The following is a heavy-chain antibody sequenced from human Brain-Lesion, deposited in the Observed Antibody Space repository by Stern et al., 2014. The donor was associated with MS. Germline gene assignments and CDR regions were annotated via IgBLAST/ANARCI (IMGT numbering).Heavy chain of an antibody. D-gene: IGHD2-2*01. V-gene: IGHV3-7*01. J-gene: IGHJ6*02. Sequence: EVQLVESGGVLVQPGGSLKLSCAASGFTFSRYWMTWVRQAPGKGLEWVANIKEDGSAQYYVDFVKGRFTMSRDNAKKLLYLQMNSLRAGDTAVYYCARRVLVAMGGYPKTLDVWGRGTTVTVSS. CDR1: GFTFSRYW. CDR3: ARRVLVAMGGYPKTLDV. CDR2: IKEDGSAQ.